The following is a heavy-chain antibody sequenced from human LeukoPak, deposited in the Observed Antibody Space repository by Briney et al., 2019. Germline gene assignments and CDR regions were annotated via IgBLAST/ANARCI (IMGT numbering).Heavy chain of an antibody. Sequence: PSETLSLTCAVYGGSFSGYYWSWIRQPPGKGLEWIGSIYYSGSTYYNPSLKSRVTISVDTSKNQFSLKLSSVTAADTAVYYCAREGSGYDSGYYYYMDVWGKGTTVTVSS. CDR3: AREGSGYDSGYYYYMDV. CDR1: GGSFSGYY. V-gene: IGHV4-34*01. D-gene: IGHD5-12*01. J-gene: IGHJ6*03. CDR2: IYYSGST.